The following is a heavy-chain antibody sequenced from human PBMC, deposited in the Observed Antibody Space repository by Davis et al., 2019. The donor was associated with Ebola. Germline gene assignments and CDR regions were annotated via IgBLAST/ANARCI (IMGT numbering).Heavy chain of an antibody. CDR2: IYYSGST. Sequence: MPSETLSLSCTVSGGSISSSSYYWGWIRQPPGKGLEWIGSIYYSGSTYYNPSLKSRVTISVDTSENQFSLKLSSVTAADTAVYYCARQGRVLEWLLSWFDPWGQGTLVTVSS. V-gene: IGHV4-39*01. J-gene: IGHJ5*02. D-gene: IGHD3-3*01. CDR1: GGSISSSSYY. CDR3: ARQGRVLEWLLSWFDP.